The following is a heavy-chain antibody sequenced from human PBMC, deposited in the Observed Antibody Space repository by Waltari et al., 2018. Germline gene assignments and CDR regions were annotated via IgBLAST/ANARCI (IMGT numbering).Heavy chain of an antibody. CDR2: IDSGGST. V-gene: IGHV3-66*02. CDR3: ARDLPDGSGSYFDY. Sequence: EVQLVESGGGLVQPGGSLRLSCAASGFTVSSNYMSWVRQAPGKGLEWVSVIDSGGSTYYADSVKGRFTISRDNSKNTLYLQMNSLRAEDTAVYYCARDLPDGSGSYFDYWGQGTLVTVSS. CDR1: GFTVSSNY. J-gene: IGHJ4*02. D-gene: IGHD3-10*01.